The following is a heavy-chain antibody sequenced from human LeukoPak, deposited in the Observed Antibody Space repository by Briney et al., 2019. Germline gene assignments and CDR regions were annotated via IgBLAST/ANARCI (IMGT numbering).Heavy chain of an antibody. CDR1: GFTFTNYA. CDR2: ISGGGGST. J-gene: IGHJ4*02. V-gene: IGHV3-23*01. CDR3: AKDTTPWNYFDY. D-gene: IGHD1-1*01. Sequence: QPGGSLRLSCAASGFTFTNYAMSWVRQAPGQGLEWVSAISGGGGSTFYADSVKGRFTISRDNSKNTLYLQMNSMRAEDTAVYYRAKDTTPWNYFDYWGQGTLVTVSS.